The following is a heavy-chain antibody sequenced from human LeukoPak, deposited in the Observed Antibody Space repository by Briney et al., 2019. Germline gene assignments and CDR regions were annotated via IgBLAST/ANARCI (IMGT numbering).Heavy chain of an antibody. Sequence: APVKLSCTASGYTFTGYYMHWVRQAPGQGLEWMGWINPNSGSTNYAHTFQGRVTITRDTSISTAYMELSRLRSDDTAVYYCARSYDLGGFGAWGQGTLVTVSS. J-gene: IGHJ5*02. CDR2: INPNSGST. CDR3: ARSYDLGGFGA. D-gene: IGHD3-10*01. CDR1: GYTFTGYY. V-gene: IGHV1-2*02.